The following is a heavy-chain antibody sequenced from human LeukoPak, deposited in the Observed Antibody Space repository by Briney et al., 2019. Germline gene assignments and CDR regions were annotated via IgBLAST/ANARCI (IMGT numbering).Heavy chain of an antibody. J-gene: IGHJ4*02. CDR1: GGSISSYY. D-gene: IGHD5-12*01. V-gene: IGHV4-59*01. CDR3: AGGDIVATTHTQNTFDY. Sequence: SETLSLTCTVSGGSISSYYWSWIRQPPGKGLEWIGYIYYSGSTNYNPSLKSRVTISVDTSKNQFSLKLSSVTAADTAVYYCAGGDIVATTHTQNTFDYWGQGTLVTVSS. CDR2: IYYSGST.